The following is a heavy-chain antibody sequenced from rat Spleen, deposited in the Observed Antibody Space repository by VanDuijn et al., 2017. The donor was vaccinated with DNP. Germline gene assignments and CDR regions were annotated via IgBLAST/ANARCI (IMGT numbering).Heavy chain of an antibody. CDR3: ARGPNYGGYADYFDY. CDR1: GFTFSNYG. CDR2: ITTDGGST. Sequence: EVQLVESGGGLVQPGRSLKLSCAASGFTFSNYGMHWIRQAPGKGLEWVSSITTDGGSTYYPDSVKGRFTVSRDNAQNTLYLQTSKLGSEDTAIYYCARGPNYGGYADYFDYWGQGVMVTVSS. J-gene: IGHJ2*01. D-gene: IGHD1-11*01. V-gene: IGHV5-19*01.